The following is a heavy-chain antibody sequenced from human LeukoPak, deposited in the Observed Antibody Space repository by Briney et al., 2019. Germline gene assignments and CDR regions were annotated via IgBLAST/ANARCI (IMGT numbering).Heavy chain of an antibody. CDR2: ISGSGGST. D-gene: IGHD6-13*01. V-gene: IGHV3-23*01. J-gene: IGHJ5*02. CDR1: GFTFSSYA. CDR3: AKGQAAAGTHNWFAP. Sequence: PGGSLRLSCAASGFTFSSYAMSWVRQAPGKGLEWVSAISGSGGSTYYADSVKGRFTISRDNSKNTLYLQMNSLRAEDTAVYYCAKGQAAAGTHNWFAPWGQGTLVTVSS.